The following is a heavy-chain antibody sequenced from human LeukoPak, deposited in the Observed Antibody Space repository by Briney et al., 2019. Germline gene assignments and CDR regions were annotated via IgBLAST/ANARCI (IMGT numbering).Heavy chain of an antibody. CDR1: GYTFTSYG. D-gene: IGHD6-19*01. CDR3: ASTPYSSGWYYFDY. J-gene: IGHJ4*02. V-gene: IGHV1-18*01. Sequence: ASVKVSCKASGYTFTSYGIGWVRQAPGQGLEWMGWISAYNGNTNYAQKPQGRVTMTTDTSTSTAYMELRSLRSDDTAVYYCASTPYSSGWYYFDYWGQGTLVTVSS. CDR2: ISAYNGNT.